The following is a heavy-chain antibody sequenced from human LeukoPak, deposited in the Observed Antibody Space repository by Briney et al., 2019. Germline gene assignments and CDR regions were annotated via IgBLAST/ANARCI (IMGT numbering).Heavy chain of an antibody. Sequence: PSETLSLTCTVSGGSISSGGYYWSWIRQPPGKGLEWIGYIYHSGSTNYNPSLKSRVTISVDTSKNQFSLKLSSVTAADTAVYYCARGYGYSSSSLNWFDPWGQGTLVTVSS. CDR3: ARGYGYSSSSLNWFDP. D-gene: IGHD6-6*01. V-gene: IGHV4-61*08. J-gene: IGHJ5*02. CDR2: IYHSGST. CDR1: GGSISSGGYY.